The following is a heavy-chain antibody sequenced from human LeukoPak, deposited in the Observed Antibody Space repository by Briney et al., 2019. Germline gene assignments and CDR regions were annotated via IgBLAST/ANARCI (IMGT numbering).Heavy chain of an antibody. J-gene: IGHJ4*02. CDR3: ASGSGYDSPPGDY. V-gene: IGHV3-30-3*01. CDR2: ISFDGSNK. D-gene: IGHD5-12*01. Sequence: GRSLRLSCAASGFTFSRHAIHWVRQAPGKGLEWVAVISFDGSNKYYADSVKGRFTISRDNSKNTLYLQMNSLRAEDTAVYYCASGSGYDSPPGDYWGQGTLVTVSS. CDR1: GFTFSRHA.